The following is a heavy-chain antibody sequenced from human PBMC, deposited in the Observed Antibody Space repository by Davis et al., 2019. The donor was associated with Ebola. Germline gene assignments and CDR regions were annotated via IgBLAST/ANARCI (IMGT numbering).Heavy chain of an antibody. CDR1: GYTFTSYG. J-gene: IGHJ6*02. Sequence: SVKVSCKASGYTFTSYGISWVRQAPGQGLEWMGGIIPIFGTANYAQKFQGRVTITADKSTSTAYMELSSLRSEDTAVYYCARQVLRFLEWLLCDGMDVWGQGTTVTVSS. V-gene: IGHV1-69*06. CDR3: ARQVLRFLEWLLCDGMDV. CDR2: IIPIFGTA. D-gene: IGHD3-3*01.